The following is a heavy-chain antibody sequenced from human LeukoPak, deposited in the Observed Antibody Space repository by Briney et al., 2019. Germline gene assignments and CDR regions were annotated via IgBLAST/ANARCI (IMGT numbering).Heavy chain of an antibody. V-gene: IGHV4-4*07. Sequence: SETLSLTRTVSGGSISSYYWSWLRQPAGKGLEWIGRIYTSGSTNYNPSLKSRVTMSVDTSKNQFSLKLSSVTAADTAVYYCASHGASRIDYWGQGTLVTVSS. CDR2: IYTSGST. D-gene: IGHD1-26*01. J-gene: IGHJ4*02. CDR1: GGSISSYY. CDR3: ASHGASRIDY.